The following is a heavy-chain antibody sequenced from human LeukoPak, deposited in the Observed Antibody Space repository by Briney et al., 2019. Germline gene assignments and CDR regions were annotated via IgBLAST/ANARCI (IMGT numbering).Heavy chain of an antibody. CDR1: GFTFSSYS. CDR2: ISSTGNLV. D-gene: IGHD5-24*01. J-gene: IGHJ4*02. CDR3: AREMAAIQDLDY. Sequence: PGGSLRLSCAASGFTFSSYSMNWIRQAPEKGLEWVSSISSTGNLVFYADSVKGRFTISRDNGKNSLYLQMNSLRVEDTAVYYCAREMAAIQDLDYWGQGTLVTVSS. V-gene: IGHV3-21*01.